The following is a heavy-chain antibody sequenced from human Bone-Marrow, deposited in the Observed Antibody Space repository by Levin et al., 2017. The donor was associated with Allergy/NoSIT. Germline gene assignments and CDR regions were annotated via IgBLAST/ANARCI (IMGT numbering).Heavy chain of an antibody. CDR3: ASYTIVTGSASFDY. Sequence: LRLSCAVSGGSISSGGYSWSWIRQPPGKGLEWIGYIYHSGSTYYNPSLKSRVTISVDRSKNQFSLKLSSVTAADTAVYYCASYTIVTGSASFDYWGQGTLVTVSS. V-gene: IGHV4-30-2*01. CDR2: IYHSGST. J-gene: IGHJ4*02. D-gene: IGHD3-9*01. CDR1: GGSISSGGYS.